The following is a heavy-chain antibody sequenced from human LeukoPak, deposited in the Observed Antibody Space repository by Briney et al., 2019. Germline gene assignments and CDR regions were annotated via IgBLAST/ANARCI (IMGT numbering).Heavy chain of an antibody. J-gene: IGHJ3*02. V-gene: IGHV1-2*02. CDR3: ARVLSMIVVVITTHDAFDI. Sequence: ASVKVSCKASGYTFTGYYMHWVRQAPGQGLEWMGWINPNSGGTNYAQKFQGRVTMTRDTSISTAYMELSRLRSDDTAVCYCARVLSMIVVVITTHDAFDIWGQGTMVTVSS. CDR2: INPNSGGT. CDR1: GYTFTGYY. D-gene: IGHD3-22*01.